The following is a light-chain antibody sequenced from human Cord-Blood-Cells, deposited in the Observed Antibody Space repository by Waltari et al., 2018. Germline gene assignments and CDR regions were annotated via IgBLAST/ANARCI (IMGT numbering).Light chain of an antibody. CDR1: QCVLYSSNYKNY. J-gene: IGKJ2*01. CDR2: GAS. Sequence: DIVMTKSTDSLAVPLGERVTITCKSSQCVLYSSNYKNYLAWYQQKPGQPPQLLIDGASTRESGVPDRFSGSGSGTDFTLTISRLQAEDVAVYYCQQYYSTPYTFGQGTKLEIK. V-gene: IGKV4-1*01. CDR3: QQYYSTPYT.